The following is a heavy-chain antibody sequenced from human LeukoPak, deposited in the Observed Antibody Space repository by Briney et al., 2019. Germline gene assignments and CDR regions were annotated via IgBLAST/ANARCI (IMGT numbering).Heavy chain of an antibody. Sequence: SETLSLTCTVSGASVAIYYWSWIRQPPGKGLEWIGYIHYSGSTNYNPSLKSRVSISVDTSKNLFSLKLNSVTAADTAVYYCARDIGDDYTNWFDPWGQGTLVTVSS. CDR1: GASVAIYY. D-gene: IGHD5-24*01. CDR2: IHYSGST. J-gene: IGHJ5*02. CDR3: ARDIGDDYTNWFDP. V-gene: IGHV4-59*02.